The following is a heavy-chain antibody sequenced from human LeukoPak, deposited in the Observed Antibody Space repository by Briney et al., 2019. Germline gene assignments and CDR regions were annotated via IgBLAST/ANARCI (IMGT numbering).Heavy chain of an antibody. Sequence: GASLRLSCAASGFTFSSYGMHWVRQAPGKGLEWVAVIWYDGSNKYYADSVKGRFTISRDNSKNTLYLRMNSRRAEDTAVYYCARQRGKAAYGSGSYRYYYYGMDVWGQGTTVTVSS. CDR1: GFTFSSYG. CDR2: IWYDGSNK. CDR3: ARQRGKAAYGSGSYRYYYYGMDV. V-gene: IGHV3-33*01. J-gene: IGHJ6*02. D-gene: IGHD3-10*01.